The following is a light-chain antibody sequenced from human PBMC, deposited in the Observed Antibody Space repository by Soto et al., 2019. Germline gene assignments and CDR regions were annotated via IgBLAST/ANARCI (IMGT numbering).Light chain of an antibody. CDR1: SSDVGDYNY. Sequence: QSALTQPASVSGSPGQSITISCTGTSSDVGDYNYVSWYQQHPGKAPKLMIYKVSNRPSGVSTRFSGSKSGYTASLTISGLQAEDEADYYCCSYTSSSSTLYVFGTGTKLTVL. CDR3: CSYTSSSSTLYV. CDR2: KVS. J-gene: IGLJ1*01. V-gene: IGLV2-14*01.